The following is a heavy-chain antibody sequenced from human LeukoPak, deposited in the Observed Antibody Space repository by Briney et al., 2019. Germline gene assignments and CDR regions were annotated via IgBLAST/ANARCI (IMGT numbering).Heavy chain of an antibody. D-gene: IGHD3-10*01. CDR1: GYTFTSYD. CDR3: ARGRYYGSGSYYNKIYYFDY. CDR2: MNPNSGNT. V-gene: IGHV1-8*01. Sequence: ASVKVSCKASGYTFTSYDINWVRQPTGQGLEWMGWMNPNSGNTGYAQKFQGRVTMTRNTSISTAYMELSSLRSEDTAVYYCARGRYYGSGSYYNKIYYFDYWGQGTLVTVSS. J-gene: IGHJ4*02.